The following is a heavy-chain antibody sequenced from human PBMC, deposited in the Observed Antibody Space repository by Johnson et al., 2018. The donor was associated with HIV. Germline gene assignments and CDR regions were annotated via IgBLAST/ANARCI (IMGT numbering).Heavy chain of an antibody. J-gene: IGHJ3*02. CDR1: GFTVSSNY. CDR2: IYSGGST. Sequence: VHLVESGGCLIQPGGSLRLSCAASGFTVSSNYMSWVRQAPGKGLEWVSVIYSGGSTYYADSVKGRFTISRDNSKNTLYLQMNSLRAEDTAVYYCAREYYYESPEAFDIWGQGTMVTVSS. CDR3: AREYYYESPEAFDI. V-gene: IGHV3-53*01. D-gene: IGHD3-22*01.